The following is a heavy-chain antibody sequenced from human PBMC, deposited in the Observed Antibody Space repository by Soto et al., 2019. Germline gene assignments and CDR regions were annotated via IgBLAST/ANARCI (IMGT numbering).Heavy chain of an antibody. J-gene: IGHJ4*02. CDR3: ARGADRGSSSWLYYFDY. V-gene: IGHV4-34*01. Sequence: PSETLSLTCAVYGGSFSGYYWSWIRQPPGKGLEWIGEINHSGSTNYNPSLTSRVTISVDTSKNQFSLKLSSVTAADTAVYYCARGADRGSSSWLYYFDYWGQGTLVTSPQ. CDR1: GGSFSGYY. CDR2: INHSGST. D-gene: IGHD6-13*01.